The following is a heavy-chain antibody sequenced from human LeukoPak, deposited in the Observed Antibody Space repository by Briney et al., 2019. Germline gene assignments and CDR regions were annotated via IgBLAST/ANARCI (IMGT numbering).Heavy chain of an antibody. CDR1: GFTFSSYW. CDR2: IKQDGSEK. Sequence: GGSLRLCCAASGFTFSSYWMSWVRQAPGKGLEWVANIKQDGSEKYYVDSVKGRFTISRDNAKNSLYLQMNSLRAEDTAVYYCARGEFYGDYGVDYWGQGTLVTVSS. V-gene: IGHV3-7*04. CDR3: ARGEFYGDYGVDY. J-gene: IGHJ4*02. D-gene: IGHD4-17*01.